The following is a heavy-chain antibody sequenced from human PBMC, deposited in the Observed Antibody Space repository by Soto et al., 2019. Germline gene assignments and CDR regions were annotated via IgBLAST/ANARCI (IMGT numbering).Heavy chain of an antibody. D-gene: IGHD3-10*01. Sequence: ASVKVSCKASGYTFTGYYMHWVRQAPGQGLEWMGWINPNSGETIYAQKFQGRVTMTEDTSTDTAYMELSSLRSEDTAVYYCATRTGSGSSRYYYYGMDVWGQGTTVTV. J-gene: IGHJ6*02. V-gene: IGHV1-2*02. CDR2: INPNSGET. CDR3: ATRTGSGSSRYYYYGMDV. CDR1: GYTFTGYY.